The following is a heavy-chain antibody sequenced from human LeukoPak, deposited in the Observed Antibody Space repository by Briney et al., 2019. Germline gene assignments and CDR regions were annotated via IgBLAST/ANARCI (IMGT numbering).Heavy chain of an antibody. V-gene: IGHV3-53*01. J-gene: IGHJ6*02. CDR2: IYSGGTT. CDR1: AFSVSSNY. Sequence: PGGSLRLSCAASAFSVSSNYMSWVRQAPGKGLEWVSVIYSGGTTYYADSVKGRFTISRDNSKNTVYLQMNSLSAEDTAIYYCARVASTGPYFYGMDVWGQGTTVTVSS. CDR3: ARVASTGPYFYGMDV.